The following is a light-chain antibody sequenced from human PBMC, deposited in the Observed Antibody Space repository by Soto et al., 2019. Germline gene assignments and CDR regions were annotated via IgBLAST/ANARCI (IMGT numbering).Light chain of an antibody. CDR2: DVN. J-gene: IGLJ1*01. Sequence: QSVLTQPASVSGSPGQSIAISCTGTSSDIGAYDYVSWYQQHPDKAPKLIIFDVNSRPSGVSNRFSGSKSGNTASLTISGLQADDEADYYCSSYTTSRSYVFGTGTKLTVL. CDR1: SSDIGAYDY. V-gene: IGLV2-14*03. CDR3: SSYTTSRSYV.